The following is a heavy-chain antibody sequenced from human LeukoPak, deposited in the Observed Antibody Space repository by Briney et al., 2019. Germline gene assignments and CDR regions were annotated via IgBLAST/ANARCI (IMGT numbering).Heavy chain of an antibody. CDR3: ARGVVRGVNPYYYYYGMDV. J-gene: IGHJ6*02. CDR1: GGSFSGYY. V-gene: IGHV4-34*01. Sequence: SETLSLTCAVYGGSFSGYYWSCIRQPPGKGLEWIGEINHSGSTNYNPSLKSRVTISVDTSKNQFSLKLSSVTAADTAVYYCARGVVRGVNPYYYYYGMDVWGQGTTVTVS. CDR2: INHSGST. D-gene: IGHD3-10*01.